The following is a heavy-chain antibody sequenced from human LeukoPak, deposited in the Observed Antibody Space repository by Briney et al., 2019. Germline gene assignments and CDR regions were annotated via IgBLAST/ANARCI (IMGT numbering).Heavy chain of an antibody. CDR2: IYYSGTT. J-gene: IGHJ4*02. D-gene: IGHD4-17*01. V-gene: IGHV4-59*12. Sequence: KPSETLSLTCTVSGGSISSYYWSWIRQPPGKGLEWIGYIYYSGTTNYNPSLKSRVTISVDTSKNQFSLKLSSVTAADTAVYYCASIYASSLYYFDYWGQGTLVTVSS. CDR3: ASIYASSLYYFDY. CDR1: GGSISSYY.